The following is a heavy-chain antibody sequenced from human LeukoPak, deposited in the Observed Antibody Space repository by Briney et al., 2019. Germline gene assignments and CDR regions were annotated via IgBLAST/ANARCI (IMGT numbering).Heavy chain of an antibody. J-gene: IGHJ4*02. Sequence: PGGSLRLSCAASGFTVSSNYMSWVRQAPGKGLEWVAFIRYGGSNKYYADSVKGRFTISRDNSKNTLYLQMNSLRAEDTAVYYCAKGSGSYPVAYFDYWGQGNLVTVSS. CDR2: IRYGGSNK. D-gene: IGHD1-26*01. CDR3: AKGSGSYPVAYFDY. V-gene: IGHV3-30*02. CDR1: GFTVSSNY.